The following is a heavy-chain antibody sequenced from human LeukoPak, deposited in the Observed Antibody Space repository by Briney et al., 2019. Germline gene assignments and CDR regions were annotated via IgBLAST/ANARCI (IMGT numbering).Heavy chain of an antibody. Sequence: GGSLTLSCAASGFTFNHYEMNWVRLAPGKGLEWVSYISSSSGIIYYADSVKGRFTISRDNAKNALHLQMSSLRAEDTARYYCARLHVRGYRYGFDFWGQGTLVTVSS. CDR3: ARLHVRGYRYGFDF. J-gene: IGHJ4*02. D-gene: IGHD5-18*01. CDR2: ISSSSGII. V-gene: IGHV3-48*03. CDR1: GFTFNHYE.